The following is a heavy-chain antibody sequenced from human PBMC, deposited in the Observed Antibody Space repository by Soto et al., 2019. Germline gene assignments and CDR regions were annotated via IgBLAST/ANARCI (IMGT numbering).Heavy chain of an antibody. V-gene: IGHV4-59*01. CDR3: ARDKFDYYDSSGYYMGAFDI. D-gene: IGHD3-22*01. Sequence: PSETLSLTCTVSGGSISSYYWSWIRQPPGKGLEWIGYIYYSGSTNYNPSLKSRVTISVDTSKNQFSLKLSSVTAADTAVYYCARDKFDYYDSSGYYMGAFDIWGQGTMVT. CDR2: IYYSGST. J-gene: IGHJ3*02. CDR1: GGSISSYY.